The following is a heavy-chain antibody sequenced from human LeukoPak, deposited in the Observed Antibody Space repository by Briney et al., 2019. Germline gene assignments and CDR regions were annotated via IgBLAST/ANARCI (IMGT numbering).Heavy chain of an antibody. J-gene: IGHJ6*04. V-gene: IGHV3-48*03. CDR1: GFTFSSYE. Sequence: GGSLRLSCAASGFTFSSYEMNWVRQAPGKGLEWLSYISSSGSTIYYADSVKGRFTISRDNAKNSLYLQMNSLRAEDTAVYYCAELDITMIGGVWGKGTTVTISS. D-gene: IGHD3-10*02. CDR3: AELDITMIGGV. CDR2: ISSSGSTI.